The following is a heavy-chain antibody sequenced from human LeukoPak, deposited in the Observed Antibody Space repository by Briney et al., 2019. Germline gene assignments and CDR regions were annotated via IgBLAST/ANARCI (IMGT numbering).Heavy chain of an antibody. V-gene: IGHV4-39*01. D-gene: IGHD2-2*01. CDR3: ARRPTVVPAAHRPSNWFDP. CDR1: GGSITSSTYY. CDR2: LYYSGST. Sequence: KPSETLSLTCTVSGGSITSSTYYWGWIRQPPGKGLEWIGSLYYSGSTYYNPSLKSRVTISVDTSKNQFSLKLSSVTAADTAVYYCARRPTVVPAAHRPSNWFDPWGQGTLVTVSS. J-gene: IGHJ5*02.